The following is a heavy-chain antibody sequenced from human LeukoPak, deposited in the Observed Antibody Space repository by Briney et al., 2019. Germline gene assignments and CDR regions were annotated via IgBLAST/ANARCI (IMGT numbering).Heavy chain of an antibody. Sequence: PSETLSLTCAVYGGSFSGYYWSWIRQPPGKGLEWIGETNHSGSTNYNPSLKSRVTISVDTSKNQFSLKLSSVTAADTAVYYCVRLVINDYYYYMDVWGKGTTVTVSS. V-gene: IGHV4-34*01. CDR1: GGSFSGYY. CDR2: TNHSGST. J-gene: IGHJ6*03. D-gene: IGHD3-9*01. CDR3: VRLVINDYYYYMDV.